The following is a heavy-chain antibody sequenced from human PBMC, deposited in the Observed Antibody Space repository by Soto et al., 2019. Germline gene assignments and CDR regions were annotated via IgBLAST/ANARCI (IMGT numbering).Heavy chain of an antibody. J-gene: IGHJ3*02. V-gene: IGHV3-30-3*01. Sequence: QVQLVESGGGVVQPGRSLRLSCAASGFTFDDYSMHWVRQAPGKGLEWAALISYDGGTTYYGDSVKGRFTISRDDSKNTLFLQMNSLRSEDTAVYYCARPHIKSAWNDGFDIWGQGTMVTVSS. CDR3: ARPHIKSAWNDGFDI. CDR1: GFTFDDYS. D-gene: IGHD1-1*01. CDR2: ISYDGGTT.